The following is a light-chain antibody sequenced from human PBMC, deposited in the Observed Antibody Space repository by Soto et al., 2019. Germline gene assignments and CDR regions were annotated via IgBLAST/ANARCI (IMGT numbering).Light chain of an antibody. CDR2: GAS. V-gene: IGKV3-11*01. J-gene: IGKJ1*01. CDR1: QSVSSN. Sequence: EIVLTQSPATLSSFPGDRVTLSCRASQSVSSNLAWYKQKPGQAPRLLIYGASTRATGIPARVSGSGSGTEFTLTISSLKPEDFEVYYCQQRSNWPRTFGQGTKVDIK. CDR3: QQRSNWPRT.